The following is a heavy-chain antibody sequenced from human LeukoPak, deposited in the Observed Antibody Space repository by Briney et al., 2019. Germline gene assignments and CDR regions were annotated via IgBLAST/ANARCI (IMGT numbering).Heavy chain of an antibody. CDR1: GDSASTNSAT. CDR3: ARLVGASWFDS. Sequence: SQTLSLTCAISGDSASTNSATWTWLRQSPSRGLEWLGRTYYRSKWYNDYAVSMKSRITINPDTSKNQFSLQLNSVTPEDTAVYYCARLVGASWFDSWGQGTLVTVSS. J-gene: IGHJ5*01. V-gene: IGHV6-1*01. D-gene: IGHD1-26*01. CDR2: TYYRSKWYN.